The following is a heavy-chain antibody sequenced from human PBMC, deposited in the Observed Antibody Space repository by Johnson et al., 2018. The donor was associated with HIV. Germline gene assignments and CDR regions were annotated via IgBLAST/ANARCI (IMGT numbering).Heavy chain of an antibody. D-gene: IGHD6-13*01. Sequence: QVQLVESGGGVVQPGRSLRLSCAASGFTFSSHAMHWVRQAPGKCLEWVTFISNDGSNKYYADSVSGRFTISRDNSKNTLYLQMNSLRAEDTAVYYCAREGEGYSSSWYDAFVSWGQGTMVTVSS. CDR3: AREGEGYSSSWYDAFVS. V-gene: IGHV3-30*04. J-gene: IGHJ3*02. CDR2: ISNDGSNK. CDR1: GFTFSSHA.